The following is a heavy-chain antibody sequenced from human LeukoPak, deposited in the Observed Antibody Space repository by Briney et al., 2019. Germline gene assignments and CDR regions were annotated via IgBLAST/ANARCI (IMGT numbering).Heavy chain of an antibody. CDR2: RYHSGTA. CDR3: ARFHTAIVLTRGYFQD. J-gene: IGHJ1*01. Sequence: SETLSLTCTVSGGSISSTSYYWGWIRQPPGRGLEWFANRYHSGTAYSGPSLTSRVTISVDTSKNQFSLKLSSVTAAETAVYYCARFHTAIVLTRGYFQDWGQGTPVTASS. V-gene: IGHV4-39*01. CDR1: GGSISSTSYY. D-gene: IGHD4/OR15-4a*01.